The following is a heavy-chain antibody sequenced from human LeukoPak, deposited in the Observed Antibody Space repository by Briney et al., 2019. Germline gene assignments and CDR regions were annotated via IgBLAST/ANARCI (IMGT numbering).Heavy chain of an antibody. CDR2: ISGGSGYI. Sequence: PGGPLRLFCAASGFTFSSYSMNWVRQAPGKGLEWVSYISGGSGYIYYADSVKGRFTISRDNAKNSLYLQMNSLRAEDTAVYYCARAIAVAEGYWGQGTLVTVSS. J-gene: IGHJ4*02. V-gene: IGHV3-21*01. CDR3: ARAIAVAEGY. CDR1: GFTFSSYS. D-gene: IGHD6-19*01.